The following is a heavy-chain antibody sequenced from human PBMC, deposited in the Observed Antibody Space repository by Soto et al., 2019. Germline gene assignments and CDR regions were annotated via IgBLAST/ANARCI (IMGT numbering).Heavy chain of an antibody. J-gene: IGHJ6*02. CDR2: IYSGGST. D-gene: IGHD3-10*01. CDR3: AREISIVRGVPKGHGTVV. CDR1: GFTVSSNY. V-gene: IGHV3-53*04. Sequence: GGSLRLSCAASGFTVSSNYMSWVRQAPGKGLEWVSVIYSGGSTYYADSVKGRFTISRHNSKNTLYLQMNSLRAEDTAVYYCAREISIVRGVPKGHGTVVCCPATTRTASS.